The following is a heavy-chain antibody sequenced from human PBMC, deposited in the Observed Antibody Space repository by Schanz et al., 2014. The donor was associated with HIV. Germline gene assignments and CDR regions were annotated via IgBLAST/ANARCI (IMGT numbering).Heavy chain of an antibody. CDR3: ARDVSHDSSGHYSDYYYGMDV. V-gene: IGHV3-33*08. Sequence: VQLLESGGGLVQPGGSLRLSCAASRFTFSSFAMSWVRQAPGKGLEWVAVMWYDGSNKYYADSVKGRFTISRDNSKNTLYLQMNSLRAEDTAVYYCARDVSHDSSGHYSDYYYGMDVWGQGTTVTVSS. D-gene: IGHD3-22*01. CDR1: RFTFSSFA. CDR2: MWYDGSNK. J-gene: IGHJ6*02.